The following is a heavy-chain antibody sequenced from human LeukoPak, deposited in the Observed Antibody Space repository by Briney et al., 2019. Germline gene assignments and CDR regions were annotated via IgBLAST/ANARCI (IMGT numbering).Heavy chain of an antibody. D-gene: IGHD6-19*01. V-gene: IGHV4-59*01. CDR2: RYYSGRT. J-gene: IGHJ4*02. CDR3: ARVRPAVAGTHYFDY. Sequence: PSETLSLTCTVSGGSISSYYWSWIRQPPGKGLEWIGYRYYSGRTNYNPSLKSRVTISVDTSKNQFSLKLSSVTAADTAVYYCARVRPAVAGTHYFDYWGQGTLVTASS. CDR1: GGSISSYY.